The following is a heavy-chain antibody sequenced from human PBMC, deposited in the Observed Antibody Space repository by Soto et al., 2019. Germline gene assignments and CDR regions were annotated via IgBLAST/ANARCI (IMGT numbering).Heavy chain of an antibody. D-gene: IGHD6-13*01. J-gene: IGHJ5*02. CDR1: GFIFDDYA. Sequence: EVQLVESGGGLVQPGRSLRLSCAASGFIFDDYAMHWVRQAPGKGLEWVSVISGNSGSLGYADSVKGRFTISRDNAKNSLYLQMNSLRAEDTALYYCARGDGTGLYGSSWSPRSWGQGTLVTVSS. CDR3: ARGDGTGLYGSSWSPRS. V-gene: IGHV3-9*01. CDR2: ISGNSGSL.